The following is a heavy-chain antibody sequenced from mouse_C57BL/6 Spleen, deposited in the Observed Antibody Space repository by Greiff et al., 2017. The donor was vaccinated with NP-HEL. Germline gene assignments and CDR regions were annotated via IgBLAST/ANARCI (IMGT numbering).Heavy chain of an antibody. CDR1: GFTFSDYY. CDR2: INYDGSST. CDR3: AREGFTTVVADWYFDV. Sequence: EVMLVESEGGLVQPGSSMKLSCTASGFTFSDYYMAWVRQVPEKGLEWVANINYDGSSTYYLDSLKSRFIISRDNAKNILYLQMSSLKSEDTATYYCAREGFTTVVADWYFDVWGTGTTVTVSS. D-gene: IGHD1-1*01. V-gene: IGHV5-16*01. J-gene: IGHJ1*03.